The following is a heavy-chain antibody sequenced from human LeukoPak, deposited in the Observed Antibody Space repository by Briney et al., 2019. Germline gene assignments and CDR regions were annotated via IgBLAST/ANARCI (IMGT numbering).Heavy chain of an antibody. CDR3: ARGVKDGSGSYYHDY. J-gene: IGHJ4*02. CDR2: MNPNSGNT. V-gene: IGHV1-8*01. CDR1: GYTFTSYD. D-gene: IGHD3-10*01. Sequence: ASVKVSCKASGYTFTSYDINWVRQATGQGLEWMGWMNPNSGNTGYAQKLQGRVTMTRNTPISTACMELSSLRSEDTAVYYCARGVKDGSGSYYHDYWGQGTLVTVSS.